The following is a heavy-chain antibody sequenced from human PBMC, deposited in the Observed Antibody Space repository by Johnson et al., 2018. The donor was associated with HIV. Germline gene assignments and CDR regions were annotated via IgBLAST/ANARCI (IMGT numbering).Heavy chain of an antibody. V-gene: IGHV3-30*04. CDR1: GFTFSRYA. CDR3: VRGREGVDNSGGSFDV. CDR2: ISYDGSNK. J-gene: IGHJ3*01. Sequence: HVQLVESGGGLVKPGGSLRLSCAASGFTFSRYAMHWVRQAPVKGLEWVAVISYDGSNKYYADSVKGRFTISRDNSKNTLFLQMNSLRPEDTAVFYCVRGREGVDNSGGSFDVWGQGTMVIVSS. D-gene: IGHD1-1*01.